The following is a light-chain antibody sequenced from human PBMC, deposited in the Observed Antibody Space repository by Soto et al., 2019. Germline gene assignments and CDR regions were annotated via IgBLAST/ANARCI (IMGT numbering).Light chain of an antibody. Sequence: EIVMTQSPATLSVSPGERATLSCWASQSVSSNLAWYQQKPGQAPRLLIYDVSTRATGIPTRFSGSGSGTEFTLTISSLQSEDFAAYYCQQYNNWPLTFGGGTKVVIK. CDR2: DVS. CDR1: QSVSSN. CDR3: QQYNNWPLT. J-gene: IGKJ4*01. V-gene: IGKV3D-15*01.